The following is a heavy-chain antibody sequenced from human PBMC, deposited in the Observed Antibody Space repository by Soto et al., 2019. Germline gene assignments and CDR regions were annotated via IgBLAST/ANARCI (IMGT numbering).Heavy chain of an antibody. J-gene: IGHJ6*02. Sequence: SVKVSCKASGGTFSSYAMNWVRQAPGQGLEWMGGIIPMFGTADYAQKFQGRVTITADESTSTAYMELSSLRSEDTAVYYCARPVLMDTGMRYYYGMDVWGQGTTVTVSS. CDR1: GGTFSSYA. CDR2: IIPMFGTA. D-gene: IGHD5-18*01. CDR3: ARPVLMDTGMRYYYGMDV. V-gene: IGHV1-69*13.